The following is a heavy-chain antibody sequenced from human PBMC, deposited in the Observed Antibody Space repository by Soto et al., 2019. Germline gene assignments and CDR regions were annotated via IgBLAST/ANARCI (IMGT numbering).Heavy chain of an antibody. CDR1: GYNINSYD. CDR3: ARGLVDSGGNCFDL. CDR2: MNPKSGNT. D-gene: IGHD2-21*01. Sequence: ASVKVSCKASGYNINSYDMNWVRQATGQGLEWMGWMNPKSGNTGFAEKFQGRVKMTWNTSTGTVYLEISSLRPEDTAVYFCARGLVDSGGNCFDLWGQGTQVTVSS. J-gene: IGHJ4*02. V-gene: IGHV1-8*01.